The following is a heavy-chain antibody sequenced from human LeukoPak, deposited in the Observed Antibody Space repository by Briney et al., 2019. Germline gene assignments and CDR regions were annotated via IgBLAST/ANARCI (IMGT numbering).Heavy chain of an antibody. V-gene: IGHV4-59*06. J-gene: IGHJ5*02. CDR2: TYYSGST. CDR3: ARVTTTVTTGFWFDP. Sequence: SETLSLTCTVSGGSISSYYWSWIRQPPGKGLEWIGYTYYSGSTYYNPSLKSRLTISVDTSKNHFSLKLGSVTAADTAVYYCARVTTTVTTGFWFDPWGQGTLVTVSS. CDR1: GGSISSYY. D-gene: IGHD4-17*01.